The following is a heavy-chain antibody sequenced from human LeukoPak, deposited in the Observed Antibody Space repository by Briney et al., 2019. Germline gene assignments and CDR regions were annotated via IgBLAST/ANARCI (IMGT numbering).Heavy chain of an antibody. V-gene: IGHV3-74*01. CDR3: AKSYCSGGSCPFDI. J-gene: IGHJ3*02. Sequence: PGGSLRLSCAASGFTFSSYWMHWVRQAPGKGLVWVSRINSDGSSTSYADSVKGRFTISRDNSKNTLYLQMNSLRAEDTAVYYCAKSYCSGGSCPFDIWGQGTMVTVSS. D-gene: IGHD2-15*01. CDR2: INSDGSST. CDR1: GFTFSSYW.